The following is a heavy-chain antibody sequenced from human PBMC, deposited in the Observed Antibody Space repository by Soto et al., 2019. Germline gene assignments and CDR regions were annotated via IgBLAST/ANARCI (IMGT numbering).Heavy chain of an antibody. CDR1: GGSISSGGYS. Sequence: SETLSLTCAVSGGSISSGGYSWSWIRQPPGKGLEWIGYIYHSGSTYYNPSLKSRVTISVDRSKNQSSLKLSSVTAADTAVYYCARRAAAWFDTWGQGTLVTVSS. CDR3: ARRAAAWFDT. J-gene: IGHJ5*02. CDR2: IYHSGST. D-gene: IGHD2-15*01. V-gene: IGHV4-30-2*01.